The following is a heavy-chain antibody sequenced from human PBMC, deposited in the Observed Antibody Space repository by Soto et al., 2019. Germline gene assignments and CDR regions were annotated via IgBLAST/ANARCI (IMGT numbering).Heavy chain of an antibody. J-gene: IGHJ4*02. CDR3: ARDLDWNYRTPDY. CDR2: ISSSGSTI. V-gene: IGHV3-11*01. CDR1: GFTFSDYY. Sequence: VGSLRLSCAASGFTFSDYYMSWIRQAPGKGLEWVSYISSSGSTIYYADSVKGRFTISRDNAKNSLYLQMNSLRAEDTAVYYCARDLDWNYRTPDYWGQGTLVTVSS. D-gene: IGHD1-7*01.